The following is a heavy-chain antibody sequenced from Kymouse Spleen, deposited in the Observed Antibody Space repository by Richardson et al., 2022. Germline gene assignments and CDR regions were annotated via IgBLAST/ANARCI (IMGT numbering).Heavy chain of an antibody. CDR1: GFTFSNAW. V-gene: IGHV3-15*01. Sequence: EVQLVESGGGLVKPGGSLRLSCAASGFTFSNAWMSWVRQAPGKGLEWVGRIKSKTDGGTTDYAAPVKGRFTISRDDSKNTLYLQMNSLKTEDTAVYYCTTPSYSGSYYYYYGMDVWGQGTTVTVSS. D-gene: IGHD1-26*01. J-gene: IGHJ6*02. CDR2: IKSKTDGGTT. CDR3: TTPSYSGSYYYYYGMDV.